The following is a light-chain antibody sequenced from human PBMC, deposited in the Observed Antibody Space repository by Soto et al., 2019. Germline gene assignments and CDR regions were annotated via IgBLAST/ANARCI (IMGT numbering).Light chain of an antibody. CDR2: DAS. V-gene: IGKV3-11*01. J-gene: IGKJ5*01. CDR3: QRGDT. CDR1: QSVSSN. Sequence: EIVLTQSPATLXLSPGERATXSXRASQSVSSNLAWYQQKPGQAPRLLIYDASNRATGIPARFSGSGSGTDFTLTISRLEHEDFAVYYCQRGDTFGQGTRLEIK.